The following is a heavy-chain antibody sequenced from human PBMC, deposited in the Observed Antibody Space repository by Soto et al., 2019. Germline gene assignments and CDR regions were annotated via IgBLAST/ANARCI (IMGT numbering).Heavy chain of an antibody. V-gene: IGHV3-74*01. D-gene: IGHD3-16*01. Sequence: EVQLVESGGGLVQPGGSLRISCAASGFDFSSYWMHWVRQAPGEGPVWVSRIIYDGGITNYVDSVKGRFTMSRDNDKNTVVLQMNSLRAEDTAVYYCARDRWGLLGGDYWGQGTLVIVSS. CDR3: ARDRWGLLGGDY. J-gene: IGHJ4*02. CDR2: IIYDGGIT. CDR1: GFDFSSYW.